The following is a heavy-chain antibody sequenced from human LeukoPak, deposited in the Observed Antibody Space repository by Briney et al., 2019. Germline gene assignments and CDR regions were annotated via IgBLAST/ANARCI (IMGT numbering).Heavy chain of an antibody. V-gene: IGHV3-74*01. CDR2: ISPDGSKS. CDR1: GLTISVFW. Sequence: GGSLRLSCAASGLTISVFWMHWVRQVPGRGLVWVSRISPDGSKSRYADFVKGRFIISRDNAKNALYLQMNSLRAEDTAMYYCASQGGYWGQGTLVAVSS. CDR3: ASQGGY. D-gene: IGHD3-16*01. J-gene: IGHJ4*02.